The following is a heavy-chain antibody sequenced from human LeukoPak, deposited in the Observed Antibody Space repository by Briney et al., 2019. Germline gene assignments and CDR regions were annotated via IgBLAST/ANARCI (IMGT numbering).Heavy chain of an antibody. CDR2: ISAYNGNT. V-gene: IGHV1-18*01. J-gene: IGHJ3*02. Sequence: ASVKVSCKASGYTFTSYGIRWVRQAPGQGLEWMGWISAYNGNTNYAQKLQGRVTMTTDTSTSTAYMELRSLRSDDTAVYYCARDSHGDYDDAFDIWGQGTMVTVSS. CDR1: GYTFTSYG. D-gene: IGHD4-17*01. CDR3: ARDSHGDYDDAFDI.